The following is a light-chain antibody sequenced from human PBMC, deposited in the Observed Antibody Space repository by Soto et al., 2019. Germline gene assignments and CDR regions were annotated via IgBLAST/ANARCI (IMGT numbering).Light chain of an antibody. CDR3: QEYDGAPIT. V-gene: IGKV3-20*01. CDR2: DAS. Sequence: EIVLTPSPDTLSLSPVERATLSCRASQSIRSERLAWYQQKPGQAPRLVIFDASNRASGMPERFSGSGSGTDFTLTIARLEPEDCAVYYCQEYDGAPITFGLGTRLEIK. CDR1: QSIRSER. J-gene: IGKJ5*01.